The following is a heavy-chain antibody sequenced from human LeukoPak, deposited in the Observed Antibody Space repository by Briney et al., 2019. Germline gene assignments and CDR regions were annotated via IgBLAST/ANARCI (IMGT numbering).Heavy chain of an antibody. CDR3: ARAYDFWSGYYPNLRYNWFDP. V-gene: IGHV4-39*01. Sequence: SETLSLTCTVPGGSISSSSYYWGWIRQPPGKGLEWIGSIYYSGSTYYNPSLKSRVTISVDTSKNQFSLKLSSVTAADTAVYYCARAYDFWSGYYPNLRYNWFDPWGQGTLVTVSS. D-gene: IGHD3-3*01. J-gene: IGHJ5*02. CDR2: IYYSGST. CDR1: GGSISSSSYY.